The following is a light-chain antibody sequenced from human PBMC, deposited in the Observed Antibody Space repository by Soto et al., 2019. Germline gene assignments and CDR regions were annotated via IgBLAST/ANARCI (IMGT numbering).Light chain of an antibody. V-gene: IGKV3-15*01. CDR2: GAT. J-gene: IGKJ5*01. CDR3: QQYANWPIT. CDR1: QSVTSN. Sequence: EIVMTQSPATLSVSPGERATLSCRASQSVTSNLAWYQQKPGQAPRLLLYGATTRATDVPARFASSGSGTAFTCTISSLQSEDFAVNCSQQYANWPITFGQGKRLEIK.